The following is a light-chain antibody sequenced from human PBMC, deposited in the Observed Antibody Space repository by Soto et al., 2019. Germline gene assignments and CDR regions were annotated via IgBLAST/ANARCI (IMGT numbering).Light chain of an antibody. CDR3: ISYAGSSIWV. CDR2: DVT. CDR1: SSDVGAYNY. Sequence: QYALTQPPSASGSPGQSVTISCTGTSSDVGAYNYVSWYQQHPGKAPKLMIYDVTKRPSGVPDRFSGSKSGNTASLTVSGLQAEDEADYYCISYAGSSIWVFGGGTKVTVL. V-gene: IGLV2-8*01. J-gene: IGLJ3*02.